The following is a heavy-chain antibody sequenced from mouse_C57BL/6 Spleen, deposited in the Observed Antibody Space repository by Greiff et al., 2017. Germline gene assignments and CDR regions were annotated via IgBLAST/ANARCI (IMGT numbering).Heavy chain of an antibody. V-gene: IGHV14-4*01. Sequence: VQLQQSGAELVRPGASVKLSCTASGFNIKDDYMHWVKQRPEQGLEWIGWIDPENGDTEYASKFQGKATITADTSSNTAYLQLRSLTSEDTAVYYCTTGLARFAYWGQGTLVTVSA. CDR3: TTGLARFAY. CDR1: GFNIKDDY. D-gene: IGHD3-3*01. J-gene: IGHJ3*01. CDR2: IDPENGDT.